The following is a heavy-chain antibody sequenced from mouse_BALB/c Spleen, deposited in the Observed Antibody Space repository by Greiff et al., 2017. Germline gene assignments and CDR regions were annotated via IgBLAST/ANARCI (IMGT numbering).Heavy chain of an antibody. V-gene: IGHV5-15*02. CDR2: ISNLAYSI. CDR1: GFTFSDYG. D-gene: IGHD1-1*01. J-gene: IGHJ4*01. CDR3: ARASYGSSHYYAMDY. Sequence: EVQRVESGGGLVQPGGSRKLSCAASGFTFSDYGMAWVRQAPGKGPEWVAFISNLAYSIYYADTVTGRFTISRENAKNTLYLEMSSLRSEDTAMYYCARASYGSSHYYAMDYWGQGTSVTVSS.